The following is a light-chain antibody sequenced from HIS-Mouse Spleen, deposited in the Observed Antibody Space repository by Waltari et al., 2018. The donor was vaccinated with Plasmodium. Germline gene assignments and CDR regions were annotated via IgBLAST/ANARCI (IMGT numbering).Light chain of an antibody. Sequence: SYELTQPPSVSVSPRQTARTPCSGDALPKQYAYWYQQKPGQAPVLVIYKDSERPSGIPERFSGSSSGTTVTLTISGVQAEDEADYYCQSADSSGTYRVFGGGTKLTVL. V-gene: IGLV3-25*03. CDR3: QSADSSGTYRV. CDR2: KDS. CDR1: ALPKQY. J-gene: IGLJ2*01.